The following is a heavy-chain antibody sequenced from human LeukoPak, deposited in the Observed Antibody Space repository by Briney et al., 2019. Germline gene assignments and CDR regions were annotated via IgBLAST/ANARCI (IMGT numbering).Heavy chain of an antibody. V-gene: IGHV3-30-3*01. D-gene: IGHD2-21*01. CDR2: ISYDGSNK. CDR3: RYCGGASYWYFDL. CDR1: GFTFSSYA. Sequence: GGSLRLSCAASGFTFSSYAMHWVRQAPGKGLEWVAVISYDGSNKYYADSVKGRFTISRDNSKNTLYLQMNSLRAEDTAVYYCRYCGGASYWYFDLWGRGTLVTVSS. J-gene: IGHJ2*01.